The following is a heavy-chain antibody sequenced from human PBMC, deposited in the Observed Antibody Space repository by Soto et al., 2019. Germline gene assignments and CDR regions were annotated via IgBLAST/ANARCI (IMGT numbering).Heavy chain of an antibody. J-gene: IGHJ4*02. CDR2: IYYSGST. D-gene: IGHD2-2*02. V-gene: IGHV4-59*01. CDR3: ARSGLEGPATAIPLGY. CDR1: GGSISSYY. Sequence: QVQLQESGPGLVKPSETLSLTCTVSGGSISSYYWSWIRQPPGKGLEWIGYIYYSGSTNYNPSLKSRVTISVDTSKNQFSLKLSSVTAADTAVYYCARSGLEGPATAIPLGYWGQGTLVTVSS.